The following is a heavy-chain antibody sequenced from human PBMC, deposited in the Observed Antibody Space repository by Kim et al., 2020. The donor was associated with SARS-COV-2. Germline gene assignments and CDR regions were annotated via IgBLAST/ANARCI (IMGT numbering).Heavy chain of an antibody. Sequence: GGSLRLSCAASGFTFSSYSLNWVRQAPGKGLEWISYISSSSNSIYYADSVKGRFTISRDNAKNSLFLQMNSLRDEDTAVYYCARDPGHISPYAFDIWGQGTMVTVSS. V-gene: IGHV3-48*02. D-gene: IGHD2-21*01. CDR1: GFTFSSYS. J-gene: IGHJ3*02. CDR2: ISSSSNSI. CDR3: ARDPGHISPYAFDI.